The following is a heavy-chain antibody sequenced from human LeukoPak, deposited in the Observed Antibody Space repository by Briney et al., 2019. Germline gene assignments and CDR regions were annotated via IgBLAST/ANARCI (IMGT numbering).Heavy chain of an antibody. CDR3: ARDTSVDTAMVRRHLDY. CDR1: GYTFTSYG. CDR2: ISAYNGNT. J-gene: IGHJ4*02. Sequence: ASVKVSCKASGYTFTSYGISWVRQAPGQGLEWMGWISAYNGNTNYAQKLQGRVTMTTDTSTSTAYMELRSLRSDDTAVYYCARDTSVDTAMVRRHLDYWGQGTLVTVSS. V-gene: IGHV1-18*01. D-gene: IGHD5-18*01.